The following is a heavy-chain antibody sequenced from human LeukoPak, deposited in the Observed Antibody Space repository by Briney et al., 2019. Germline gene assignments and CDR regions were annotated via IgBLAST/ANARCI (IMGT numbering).Heavy chain of an antibody. CDR1: GFTFSSYG. CDR3: ARDQPLTIVVVPAAQGTFDI. CDR2: IRYDGSNK. Sequence: GSLRLSCAASGFTFSSYGMHWVRQAPGKGLEWVAFIRYDGSNKYYADSVKGRFTISRDNSKNTLYLQMNSLRAEDTAVYYCARDQPLTIVVVPAAQGTFDIWGQGTMVTVSS. J-gene: IGHJ3*02. V-gene: IGHV3-30*02. D-gene: IGHD2-2*01.